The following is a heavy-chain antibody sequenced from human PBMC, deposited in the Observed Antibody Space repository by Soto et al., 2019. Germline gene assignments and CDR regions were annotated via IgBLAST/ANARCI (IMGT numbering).Heavy chain of an antibody. V-gene: IGHV4-34*01. J-gene: IGHJ4*02. Sequence: SETLSLTCAVSGGSFNDYYWIWIRQPPGKGLEWLGDIRDRGSTNYNPSLKSRVTISVDTSRKQFSLKLTSVTAADTAVYYCPSGEYCNYCSDRWGQGTLVTVSS. CDR1: GGSFNDYY. D-gene: IGHD1-7*01. CDR3: PSGEYCNYCSDR. CDR2: IRDRGST.